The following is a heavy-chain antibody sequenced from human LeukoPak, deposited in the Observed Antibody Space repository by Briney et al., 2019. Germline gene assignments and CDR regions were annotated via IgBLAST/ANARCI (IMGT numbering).Heavy chain of an antibody. CDR3: ARSWVRRVPYYFDY. CDR1: GYTFPSYG. V-gene: IGHV1-18*01. J-gene: IGHJ4*02. D-gene: IGHD3-10*01. CDR2: ISAYNGNT. Sequence: ASVKVSCKASGYTFPSYGISWVRQAPGQGLEWMGWISAYNGNTNYTQKLQGRVTMTTDTLTSTAYMELRSLRSDDTAVCYCARSWVRRVPYYFDYWGQGTLVTVSS.